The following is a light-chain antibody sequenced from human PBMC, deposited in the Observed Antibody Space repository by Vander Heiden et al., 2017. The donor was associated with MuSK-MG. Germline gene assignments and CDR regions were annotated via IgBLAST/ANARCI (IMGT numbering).Light chain of an antibody. Sequence: EIVLTQSPGSLSFSPGDRATLSCRASQSVWSNFLSWYQKKPGQAPRLVIYGASNRAPGIPDRVSGSGSGTEFTLTISRLEPEDFAVYYCQQRGSSPYTFGQGTNLEIK. V-gene: IGKV3-20*01. CDR3: QQRGSSPYT. CDR2: GAS. CDR1: QSVWSNF. J-gene: IGKJ2*01.